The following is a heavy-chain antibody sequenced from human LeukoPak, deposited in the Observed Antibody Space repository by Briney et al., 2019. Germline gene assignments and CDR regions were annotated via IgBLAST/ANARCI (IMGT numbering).Heavy chain of an antibody. Sequence: GASVKVSRKASGYTFTSYGISCVRQAPGPGLEWMGWISAYNGNTNYAQKLQGRVTMTTDTSTSTAYMELRSLRSDDTAVYYCARGRLDSSSWYGADAFDIWGQGTMVTVSS. CDR2: ISAYNGNT. V-gene: IGHV1-18*01. CDR3: ARGRLDSSSWYGADAFDI. J-gene: IGHJ3*02. D-gene: IGHD6-13*01. CDR1: GYTFTSYG.